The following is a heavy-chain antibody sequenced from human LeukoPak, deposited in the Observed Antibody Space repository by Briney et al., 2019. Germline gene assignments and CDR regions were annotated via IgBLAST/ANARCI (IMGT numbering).Heavy chain of an antibody. CDR1: GFPFSTFW. V-gene: IGHV3-7*01. CDR2: IKGDDSEK. D-gene: IGHD3-16*01. Sequence: GGSLRLSCVASGFPFSTFWMTWGRQAPGKGLEWVANIKGDDSEKYYADSALGRFTISRDNDKNSIYLEMNSLRVEDTALNYCVQGGHFDFWGQGALVTVSS. CDR3: VQGGHFDF. J-gene: IGHJ4*02.